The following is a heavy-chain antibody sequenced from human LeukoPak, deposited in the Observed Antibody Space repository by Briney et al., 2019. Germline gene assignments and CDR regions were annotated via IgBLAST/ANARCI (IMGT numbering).Heavy chain of an antibody. V-gene: IGHV4-34*01. CDR3: ARSVVVVSTPPPTYYMDV. D-gene: IGHD2-15*01. J-gene: IGHJ6*03. CDR2: VNHSGST. Sequence: RPSETLSVTCAVYGGSFSGYYWSWIRQPPGKGLEWIGEVNHSGSTNYNPSLKSRVTISVDTSKNQFSLKLSSVTAADTAVYYCARSVVVVSTPPPTYYMDVWGKGTTVTVSS. CDR1: GGSFSGYY.